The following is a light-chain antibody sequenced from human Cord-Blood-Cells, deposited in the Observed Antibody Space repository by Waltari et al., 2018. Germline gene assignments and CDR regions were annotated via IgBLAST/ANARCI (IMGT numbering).Light chain of an antibody. Sequence: DIQMTQSPSSLSASVGERVTITCRASQSISSYLNWYQQKPGKAPKLLIYAASSLQSGVQSRFSGSGSGTDFTLTISSLQPEDFATYYCQQSYSTPYTFGQGTKLEIK. CDR2: AAS. V-gene: IGKV1-39*01. CDR1: QSISSY. CDR3: QQSYSTPYT. J-gene: IGKJ2*01.